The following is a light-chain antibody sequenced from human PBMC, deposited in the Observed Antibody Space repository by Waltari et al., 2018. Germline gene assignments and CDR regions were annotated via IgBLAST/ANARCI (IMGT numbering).Light chain of an antibody. Sequence: QSALTQPASVSGFPGQSITISCTGTSSDVGGHNYSSWYQQHPGKAPKLMVYEFTNRPSGVSNRFSGSKSGNTASLTISGLQAEDEADYYCSSYTSSSTVVFGGVTKLTVL. J-gene: IGLJ2*01. V-gene: IGLV2-14*01. CDR3: SSYTSSSTVV. CDR2: EFT. CDR1: SSDVGGHNY.